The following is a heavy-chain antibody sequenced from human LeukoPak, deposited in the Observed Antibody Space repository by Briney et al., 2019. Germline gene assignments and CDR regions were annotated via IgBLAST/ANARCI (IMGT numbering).Heavy chain of an antibody. CDR1: GFTFSNAW. Sequence: GGSLRLSCAPSGFTFSNAWMSWVRQAPGKGLEWVGRIKSKSDGGTTDYAAPVKGRFTVSGDDSKNTLYLQMNSLKTEDTAVYYCTTGVLTGFPRWGQGTLVTVSS. V-gene: IGHV3-15*01. D-gene: IGHD3-9*01. CDR3: TTGVLTGFPR. J-gene: IGHJ4*02. CDR2: IKSKSDGGTT.